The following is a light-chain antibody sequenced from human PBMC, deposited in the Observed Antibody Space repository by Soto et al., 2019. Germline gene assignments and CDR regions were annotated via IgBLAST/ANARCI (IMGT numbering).Light chain of an antibody. CDR2: AAS. V-gene: IGKV1-39*01. Sequence: DIQMTQSPSSLSASVGDRVTITCRASQSISSYLNWYQQKPGKAPKLLIYAASSLQSGVPSRFSGSGSGTNFPPTISSLQPEDFATYYCQQIYIPPSTSGGGTKVDIK. CDR1: QSISSY. CDR3: QQIYIPPST. J-gene: IGKJ4*01.